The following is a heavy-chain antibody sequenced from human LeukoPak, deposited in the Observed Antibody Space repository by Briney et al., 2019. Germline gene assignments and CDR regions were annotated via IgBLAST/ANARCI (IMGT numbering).Heavy chain of an antibody. Sequence: SETLSLTCTVSGGSISSYYWSWIRQPAGKGLEWIGRIYTSGSTNYNPSLKSRVTMSVDTSKNQFSLKLSSVTAADTAVYYCARDYRATTVTTGAFDIWGQGTMVSVSS. CDR3: ARDYRATTVTTGAFDI. V-gene: IGHV4-4*07. D-gene: IGHD4-17*01. CDR1: GGSISSYY. J-gene: IGHJ3*02. CDR2: IYTSGST.